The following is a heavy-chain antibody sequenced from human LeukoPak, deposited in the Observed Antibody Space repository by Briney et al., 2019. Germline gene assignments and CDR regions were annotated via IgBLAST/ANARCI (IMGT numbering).Heavy chain of an antibody. CDR2: IISSGHTI. J-gene: IGHJ6*04. Sequence: GGSLRLSCPASGSTFSSYEMNWVRQAPGKGLEWVSSIISSGHTIYYADSVKGRFTISRDNAKNSLYLQMNRLRAEDTAVYYCARAYCSSTSCPRRRNRMDVWGEGTTVTVSS. D-gene: IGHD2-2*01. V-gene: IGHV3-48*03. CDR1: GSTFSSYE. CDR3: ARAYCSSTSCPRRRNRMDV.